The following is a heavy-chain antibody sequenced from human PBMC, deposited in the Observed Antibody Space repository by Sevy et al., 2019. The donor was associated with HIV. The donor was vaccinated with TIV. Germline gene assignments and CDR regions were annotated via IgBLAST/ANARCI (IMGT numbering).Heavy chain of an antibody. D-gene: IGHD2-15*01. CDR1: GGSISSYY. CDR3: AREAKYCSGGSCYGGDRKFDP. J-gene: IGHJ5*02. CDR2: IYTSGST. V-gene: IGHV4-4*07. Sequence: SETLSLTCTVSGGSISSYYWSWIRQPAGKGLEWIGRIYTSGSTNYNPSLKSRVTMSVDTSKNQFSLKLSSVTAADTAVYYWAREAKYCSGGSCYGGDRKFDPWGQGTLVTVSS.